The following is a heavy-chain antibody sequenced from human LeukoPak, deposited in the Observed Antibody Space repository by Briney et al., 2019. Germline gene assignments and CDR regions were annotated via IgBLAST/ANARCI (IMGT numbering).Heavy chain of an antibody. J-gene: IGHJ4*02. D-gene: IGHD2-2*01. CDR2: IIPILGIA. CDR1: GGTFSSYA. Sequence: ASVKVSCKASGGTFSSYAISWVRQAPGQRLEWMGRIIPILGIANYAQKFQGRVTITADKSTSTAYMELSSLRSEDTAVYYCASGQNCSSTSCSLSRWGQGTLVTVSS. CDR3: ASGQNCSSTSCSLSR. V-gene: IGHV1-69*04.